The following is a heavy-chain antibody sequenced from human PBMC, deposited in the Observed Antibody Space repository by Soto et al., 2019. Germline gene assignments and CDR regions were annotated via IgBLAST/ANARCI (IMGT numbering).Heavy chain of an antibody. V-gene: IGHV4-31*03. J-gene: IGHJ4*02. CDR2: IYYSGST. CDR1: GGSISSGGYY. Sequence: QVQLQESGPGLVKPSQTLSLTCSVSGGSISSGGYYWSWIRQHPEKGLEWIGYIYYSGSTNYNPSLKSRVSISVVTSSDRFSLDLRSVTAADTAIYYCARHSASWQGFDYWGQGTLVTVSS. CDR3: ARHSASWQGFDY. D-gene: IGHD1-26*01.